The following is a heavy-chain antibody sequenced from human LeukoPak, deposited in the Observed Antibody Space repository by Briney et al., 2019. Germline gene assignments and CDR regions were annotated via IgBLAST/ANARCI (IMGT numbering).Heavy chain of an antibody. CDR3: ARVTLSRLVVPAATFDY. V-gene: IGHV1-2*02. D-gene: IGHD2-2*01. J-gene: IGHJ4*02. CDR1: GYTFTGYY. CDR2: INPNSGGT. Sequence: ASVKVSCKASGYTFTGYYMHWVRQAPGQGLEWMGWINPNSGGTNYAQKFQGRVTMTRGTSISTAYMELSRLRSDDTAVYYCARVTLSRLVVPAATFDYWGQGTLVTVSS.